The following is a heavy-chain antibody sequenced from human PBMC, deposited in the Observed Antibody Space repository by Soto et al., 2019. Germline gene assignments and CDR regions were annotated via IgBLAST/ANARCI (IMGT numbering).Heavy chain of an antibody. D-gene: IGHD3-3*01. CDR1: GFTFSSYA. CDR3: ANDLRFFEWDAYYLDY. CDR2: ISGSGGST. J-gene: IGHJ4*01. Sequence: GGSLRLSCAASGFTFSSYAMSWVRQAPGKGLEWVSAISGSGGSTYYADCVKGRFTISSDNATNTLYLHMTSLRAEDTAVDYCANDLRFFEWDAYYLDYWGQGTLVTVS. V-gene: IGHV3-23*01.